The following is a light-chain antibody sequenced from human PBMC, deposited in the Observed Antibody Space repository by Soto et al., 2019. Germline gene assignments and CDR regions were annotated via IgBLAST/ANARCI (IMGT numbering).Light chain of an antibody. J-gene: IGKJ3*01. V-gene: IGKV3-15*01. CDR1: QSVSRS. CDR2: GAS. CDR3: QQYNNSPPFT. Sequence: EIVMTQSPATLSVSPGERVTLSCRASQSVSRSLAWYQQQPGQAPRLLIYGASTRATGIPARFSGSGSGTEFTLTISSLQSEDFAVYYCQQYNNSPPFTFGPGTKVDIK.